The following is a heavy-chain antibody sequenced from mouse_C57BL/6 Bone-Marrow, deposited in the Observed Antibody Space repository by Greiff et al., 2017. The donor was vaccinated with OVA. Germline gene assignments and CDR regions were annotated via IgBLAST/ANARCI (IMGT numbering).Heavy chain of an antibody. D-gene: IGHD1-1*01. CDR1: GYTFTSYW. CDR2: IHPSDSDT. CDR3: AMERAFYYYGSSYVY. V-gene: IGHV1-74*01. Sequence: VQLQQPGAELVKPGASVKVSCKASGYTFTSYWMHWVKQRPGQGLEWIGRIHPSDSDTNYNQKFKGKATLTVDKSSSTAYMQLSSLTSEDSAVYYFAMERAFYYYGSSYVYWGQGTTLTVSS. J-gene: IGHJ2*01.